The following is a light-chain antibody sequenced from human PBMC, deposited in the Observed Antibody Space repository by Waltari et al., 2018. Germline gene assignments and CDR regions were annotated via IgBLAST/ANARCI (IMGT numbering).Light chain of an antibody. CDR2: NAS. Sequence: TVFTQSPVTLSLSPGERAPLSCQASQSVGSSLAWYQQKPGQAPRLLIYNASNRAAGIPARFSGSGSGTDFTLNISSLEPEDFAVYYCQQRSNWNTFGQGTKLEIK. J-gene: IGKJ2*01. CDR1: QSVGSS. V-gene: IGKV3-11*01. CDR3: QQRSNWNT.